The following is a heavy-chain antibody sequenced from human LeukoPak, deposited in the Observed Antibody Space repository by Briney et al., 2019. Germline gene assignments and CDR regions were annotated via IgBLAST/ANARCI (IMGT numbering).Heavy chain of an antibody. Sequence: SETLSLTCTVSGGSITNSNYSWAWIRQSPWKGLEWIGSIDYSGNTYYNPSLKSRVTISVDTSKNQFSLKLSSVTAADTAVYYCARRYSSTLGAFDIWGQGTMVTVSS. D-gene: IGHD6-19*01. CDR2: IDYSGNT. CDR3: ARRYSSTLGAFDI. CDR1: GGSITNSNYS. V-gene: IGHV4-39*07. J-gene: IGHJ3*02.